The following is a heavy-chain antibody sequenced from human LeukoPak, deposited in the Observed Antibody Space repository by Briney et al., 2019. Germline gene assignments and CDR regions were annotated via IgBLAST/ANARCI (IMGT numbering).Heavy chain of an antibody. CDR3: ARATSGSWYYYYGMDV. J-gene: IGHJ6*02. Sequence: ASVNVSFKASGYTFTSYGISWVRQAPGQGLEWMGWISAYNGNTNYAQKLQGRVTMTTDTSTSTAYMELRSLRSDDTAVYYCARATSGSWYYYYGMDVWGQGTTVTVSS. CDR2: ISAYNGNT. CDR1: GYTFTSYG. D-gene: IGHD6-13*01. V-gene: IGHV1-18*01.